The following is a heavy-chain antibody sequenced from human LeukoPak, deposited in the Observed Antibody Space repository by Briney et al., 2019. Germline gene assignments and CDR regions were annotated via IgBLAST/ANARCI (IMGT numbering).Heavy chain of an antibody. V-gene: IGHV4-34*01. CDR2: INHSGST. J-gene: IGHJ4*02. D-gene: IGHD3-22*01. CDR1: GGSFSGYY. CDR3: ARVLDDSSGYSDY. Sequence: SETLSLTCAVYGGSFSGYYWSWIRQPPGKGLEWIGEINHSGSTNYNPSLKSRVTISVDTSKNQFSLKLSSVTAADTAVYYCARVLDDSSGYSDYWGQGTLVTVSS.